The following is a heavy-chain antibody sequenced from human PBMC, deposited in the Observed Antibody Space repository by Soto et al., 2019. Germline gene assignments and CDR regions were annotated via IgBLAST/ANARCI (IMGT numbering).Heavy chain of an antibody. V-gene: IGHV3-53*01. Sequence: EVQLVESGGGLIQPGGSLRLSCAASGFTVSSNYMSWVRQAPGKGLEWVSVIYSGGSTYYADSVKGRFTISRDNSKNTLYVKRNSLRAEDTAVYYCARDRRRMGGEFDYWGQGTLVTVSS. CDR3: ARDRRRMGGEFDY. CDR1: GFTVSSNY. D-gene: IGHD1-26*01. J-gene: IGHJ4*02. CDR2: IYSGGST.